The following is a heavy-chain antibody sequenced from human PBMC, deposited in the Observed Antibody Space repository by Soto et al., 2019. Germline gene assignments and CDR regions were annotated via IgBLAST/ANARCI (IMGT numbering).Heavy chain of an antibody. V-gene: IGHV3-23*01. CDR3: ARTPPVYSSSWYPWFDP. CDR1: GFTFSSYA. CDR2: IGGKGGST. Sequence: LRLSCAASGFTFSSYAMSWVRQAPGKGLEWVSSIGGKGGSTFHADSVKGRFTISRDDSKNTVSLQMNSLRAEDTAVYFCARTPPVYSSSWYPWFDPWGQGTLVP. J-gene: IGHJ5*02. D-gene: IGHD6-13*01.